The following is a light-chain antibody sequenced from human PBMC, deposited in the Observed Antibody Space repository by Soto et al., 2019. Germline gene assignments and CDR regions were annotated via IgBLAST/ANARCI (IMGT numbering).Light chain of an antibody. CDR3: CSYAGSYTFV. J-gene: IGLJ1*01. CDR2: DVS. Sequence: QSVLTQPRSVSGSPGQSVTISCTGASSDVGAYNYVSWYQQNPGKAPKLMIYDVSKRPSGVPDRFSGSKSGNTASLTISGLQAEDEADYYCCSYAGSYTFVFGTGTKLTVL. V-gene: IGLV2-11*01. CDR1: SSDVGAYNY.